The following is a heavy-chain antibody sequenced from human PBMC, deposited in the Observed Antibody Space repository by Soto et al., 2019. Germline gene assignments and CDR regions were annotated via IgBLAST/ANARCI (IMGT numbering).Heavy chain of an antibody. D-gene: IGHD3-3*02. V-gene: IGHV1-18*01. Sequence: GASVKVSCKASGYTFTSYGISWVRQAPGQGLEWMGWISAYNGNTNYAQKLQGRVTMTTDTSKNQFSLKLSSVTAADTAVYYCARHFNGDFDYWGQGTLVTVSS. CDR3: ARHFNGDFDY. CDR1: GYTFTSYG. J-gene: IGHJ4*02. CDR2: ISAYNGNT.